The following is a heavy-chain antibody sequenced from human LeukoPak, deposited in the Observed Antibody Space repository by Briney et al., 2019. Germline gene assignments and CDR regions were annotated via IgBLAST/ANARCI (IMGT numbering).Heavy chain of an antibody. D-gene: IGHD4-17*01. V-gene: IGHV3-30*03. CDR3: ARYGDSSYY. CDR2: ISYDATNK. CDR1: GFTFSSYS. J-gene: IGHJ4*02. Sequence: GGSLRLSCAASGFTFSSYSMNWVRQAPGKGLDWVTSISYDATNKYYADSVKGRFTISRDNSKNTLYLQMNSLRAEDTAVYYCARYGDSSYYWGQGTLVTVSS.